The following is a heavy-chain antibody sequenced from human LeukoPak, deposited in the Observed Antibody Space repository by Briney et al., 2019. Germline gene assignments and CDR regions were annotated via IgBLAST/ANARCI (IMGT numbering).Heavy chain of an antibody. CDR3: ARSSSYKTIQDYYFDS. D-gene: IGHD6-13*01. CDR2: IIPIYGTS. V-gene: IGHV1-69*06. J-gene: IGHJ4*02. Sequence: SVKVSCKASGGSFTDYAFNWVRQAPGQGLEWMGGIIPIYGTSNYAKKFRDRVTITADTSTNAVYMDLTSLTSDDTAVYYCARSSSYKTIQDYYFDSWGQGSLVTVSS. CDR1: GGSFTDYA.